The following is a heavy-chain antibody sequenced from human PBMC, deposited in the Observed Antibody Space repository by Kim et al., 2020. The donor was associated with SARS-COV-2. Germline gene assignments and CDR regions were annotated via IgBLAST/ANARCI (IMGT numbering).Heavy chain of an antibody. CDR3: ARHLNDFWSGYVDY. V-gene: IGHV4-59*08. J-gene: IGHJ4*02. CDR1: GGSISSYY. D-gene: IGHD3-3*01. Sequence: SETLSLTCTVSGGSISSYYWSWIRQPPGKGLEWIGYIYYSGSTNYNPSLKSRVTISVDTSKNQFSLKLSSVTAADTAVYYCARHLNDFWSGYVDYWGQGTLVTVSS. CDR2: IYYSGST.